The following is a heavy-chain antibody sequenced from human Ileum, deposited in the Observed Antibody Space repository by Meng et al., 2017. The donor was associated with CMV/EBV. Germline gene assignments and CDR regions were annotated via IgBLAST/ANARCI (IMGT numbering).Heavy chain of an antibody. Sequence: GASLKISCAASGLTLSSYGMHWVRQAPGKGLEWVAFIRHDGSNKYYADSVKGRLTISRDNSKNTLYLQMRSLRAEDTAIYYCAKSGCTGDICHGGWFDPWGQGTLVTVSS. J-gene: IGHJ5*02. CDR3: AKSGCTGDICHGGWFDP. CDR2: IRHDGSNK. D-gene: IGHD2-8*02. CDR1: GLTLSSYG. V-gene: IGHV3-30*02.